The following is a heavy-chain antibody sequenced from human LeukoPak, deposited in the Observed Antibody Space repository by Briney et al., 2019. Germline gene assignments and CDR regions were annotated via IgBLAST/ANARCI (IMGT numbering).Heavy chain of an antibody. J-gene: IGHJ5*02. Sequence: SETLSLTCTVSGGSIISSSYYWNWIRQPPGKGLEWIGYIHYSGSTNYNPSLKSRVTISLDTSKNQFSLKLSSVTAADTAVYYCARDVATGSSEFDPWGQGTLVTVSS. CDR3: ARDVATGSSEFDP. D-gene: IGHD6-13*01. V-gene: IGHV4-61*01. CDR1: GGSIISSSYY. CDR2: IHYSGST.